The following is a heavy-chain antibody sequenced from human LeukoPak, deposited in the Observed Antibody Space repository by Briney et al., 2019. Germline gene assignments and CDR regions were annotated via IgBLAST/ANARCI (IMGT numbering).Heavy chain of an antibody. J-gene: IGHJ4*02. V-gene: IGHV3-30*02. CDR3: AKVEGASKASVY. D-gene: IGHD1-1*01. CDR1: GFTFSHFG. Sequence: GGSLRLSCAASGFTFSHFGMHWVRQAPGKGLEWVAFIHYDGSNIYYADSVKGRFTISRGNSKNTLYLQMNSLRAEDTAVYYCAKVEGASKASVYWGQGALVTVSS. CDR2: IHYDGSNI.